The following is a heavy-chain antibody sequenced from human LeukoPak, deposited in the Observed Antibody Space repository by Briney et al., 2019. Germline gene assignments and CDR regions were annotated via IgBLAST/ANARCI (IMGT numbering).Heavy chain of an antibody. CDR1: GGSISTYY. CDR2: IYHSGST. V-gene: IGHV4-59*01. Sequence: AETLSLTCTLSGGSISTYYWSWIRQPPGKGLEGIGYIYHSGSTNYNPSLKSRVTISVDTSKNQFSLKLSSVTAADTAVYYCARGGGYASPIGYWGQGALVTVSS. CDR3: ARGGGYASPIGY. D-gene: IGHD5-12*01. J-gene: IGHJ4*02.